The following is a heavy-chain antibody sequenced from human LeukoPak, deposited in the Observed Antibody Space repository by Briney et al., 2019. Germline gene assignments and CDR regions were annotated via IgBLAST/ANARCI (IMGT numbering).Heavy chain of an antibody. J-gene: IGHJ4*02. CDR3: ARDRDSSGYYDY. Sequence: SETLSLTCTVSGGSISSYYWSWIRQPPGKGLEWIGYIYYSGSTNYNPSLKSRVTISVDTSKNQFSLKLSSVTAADTAVYYCARDRDSSGYYDYWGQGTLVTVSS. V-gene: IGHV4-59*01. CDR1: GGSISSYY. CDR2: IYYSGST. D-gene: IGHD3-22*01.